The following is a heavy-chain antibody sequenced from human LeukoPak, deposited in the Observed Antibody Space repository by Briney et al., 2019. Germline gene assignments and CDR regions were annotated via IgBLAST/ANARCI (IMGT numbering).Heavy chain of an antibody. CDR2: INHSGST. CDR3: ARGDTGYSYAF. CDR1: GGSFSGYY. V-gene: IGHV4-34*01. Sequence: SETLSLTCAVYGGSFSGYYWSWIRQPPGKGLEWIGEINHSGSTNYNPSLKSRVTISVDTSKNQFSLKLSSVTAADTAVYYCARGDTGYSYAFWGQGTLVTVSS. J-gene: IGHJ4*02. D-gene: IGHD5-18*01.